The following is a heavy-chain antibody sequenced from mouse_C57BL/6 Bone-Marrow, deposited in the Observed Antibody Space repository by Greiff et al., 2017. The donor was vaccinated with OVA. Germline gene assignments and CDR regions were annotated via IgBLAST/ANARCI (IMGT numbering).Heavy chain of an antibody. CDR1: GYTFTDYE. V-gene: IGHV1-15*01. CDR2: IDPETGGT. J-gene: IGHJ4*01. D-gene: IGHD2-5*01. Sequence: VQVVESGAELVRPGASVTLSCKASGYTFTDYEMNWVKQTPVHGLEWIGAIDPETGGTGYNQKFKGKAILTADKASSTAYMQLRSLTSEDSAVYYCTRGYSNYYAMDYWGQGTSVTVSS. CDR3: TRGYSNYYAMDY.